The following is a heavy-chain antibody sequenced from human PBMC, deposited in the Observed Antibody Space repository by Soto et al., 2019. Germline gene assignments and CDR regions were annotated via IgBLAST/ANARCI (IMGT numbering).Heavy chain of an antibody. D-gene: IGHD3-10*01. V-gene: IGHV3-11*06. CDR2: ISSSSSYT. CDR1: GFTFSDYY. Sequence: QVQLVESGGGLVKPGGSLRLSCAASGFTFSDYYMSWIRQAPGKGLEGVSYISSSSSYTNYADSVKGRFTISRDNDKNSLYLQMYSLRAEDTAVYYCARSGLLWFGEPSKYWGQGTLVTVSS. CDR3: ARSGLLWFGEPSKY. J-gene: IGHJ4*02.